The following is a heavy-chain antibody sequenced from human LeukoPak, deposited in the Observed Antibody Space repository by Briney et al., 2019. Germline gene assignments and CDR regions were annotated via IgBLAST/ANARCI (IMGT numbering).Heavy chain of an antibody. Sequence: SETLSLTCTVSGGSISSYYWSWIRQPAGKGLEWIGRIYTSGSINYNPSLQSRVTMSVDTSKNQFSLTLSSVTAAGTAVYYCARDSAYYYYYMDVWGKGTTVTVSS. CDR3: ARDSAYYYYYMDV. V-gene: IGHV4-4*07. CDR2: IYTSGSI. CDR1: GGSISSYY. J-gene: IGHJ6*03. D-gene: IGHD3-10*01.